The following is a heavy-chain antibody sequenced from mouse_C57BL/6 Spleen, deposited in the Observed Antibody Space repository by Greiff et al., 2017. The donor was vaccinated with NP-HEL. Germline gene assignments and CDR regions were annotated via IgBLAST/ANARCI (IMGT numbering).Heavy chain of an antibody. CDR1: GFTFSDYG. V-gene: IGHV5-17*01. D-gene: IGHD1-1*01. CDR2: ISSGSSTI. Sequence: DVKLVESGGGLVKPGGSLKLSCAASGFTFSDYGMHWVRQAPEKGLEWVAYISSGSSTIYYADTVKGRFTISRDNANNTLFLQMTSLRSEDTAMYYCARTLITTVVATDYWGQGTTLTVSS. J-gene: IGHJ2*01. CDR3: ARTLITTVVATDY.